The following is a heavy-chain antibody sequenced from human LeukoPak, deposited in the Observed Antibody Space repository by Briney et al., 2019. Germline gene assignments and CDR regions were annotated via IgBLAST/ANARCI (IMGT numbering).Heavy chain of an antibody. CDR2: IAYAGSNK. CDR1: GFTFSSYA. J-gene: IGHJ6*04. CDR3: ARDSQVVVPADYYYYYYGIDV. D-gene: IGHD2-2*01. Sequence: PGGSLRLSCAASGFTFSSYAMHRVRQAPGKWLEWVAVIAYAGSNKHYADSVKGRFNISRDNSKNTLYLQMNSLRAEDTAVYYCARDSQVVVPADYYYYYYGIDVWGKGTTVTVSS. V-gene: IGHV3-30*04.